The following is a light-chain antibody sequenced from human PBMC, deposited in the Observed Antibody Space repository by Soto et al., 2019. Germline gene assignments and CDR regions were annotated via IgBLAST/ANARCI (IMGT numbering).Light chain of an antibody. V-gene: IGLV2-14*03. J-gene: IGLJ2*01. CDR1: SSDVGAFNF. CDR2: DVC. Sequence: QSALTQPASVSGSPGQSITISCTGTSSDVGAFNFVSWYQQHPGKAPKLVIYDVCHRPSGVSDRFSGSKSGNTASLTIYGLQAEDEADYYCTSHTTTSPPVLFGGGTKLTVL. CDR3: TSHTTTSPPVL.